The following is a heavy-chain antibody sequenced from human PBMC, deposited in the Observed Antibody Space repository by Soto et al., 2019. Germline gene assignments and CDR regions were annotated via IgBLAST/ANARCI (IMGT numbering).Heavy chain of an antibody. CDR3: AKDDSSGYYFGGVDY. J-gene: IGHJ4*02. V-gene: IGHV3-30*18. CDR1: GFTFSSYG. Sequence: GGSLRLSCAASGFTFSSYGMHWVRQAPGKGLEWVAVISYDGSNKYYADSVKGRFTISRDNSKNTLYLQMNSLRAEDTAVYYCAKDDSSGYYFGGVDYWGQGTLVTVS. CDR2: ISYDGSNK. D-gene: IGHD3-22*01.